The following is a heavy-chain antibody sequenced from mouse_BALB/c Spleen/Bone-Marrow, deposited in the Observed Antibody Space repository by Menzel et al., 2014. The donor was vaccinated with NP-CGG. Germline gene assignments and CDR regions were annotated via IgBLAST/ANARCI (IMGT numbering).Heavy chain of an antibody. CDR1: GFSLTGYG. Sequence: VQLQQSGPVLVAPSQSLSITCTVSGFSLTGYGVSWVRQPPGKGLEWLGMIWGDGSTDYNSALKSRLSISKDNSKSQVFLKMNSLQTDDTARYYCARDSFLITRALDYWGQGTSVTVSS. V-gene: IGHV2-6-7*01. CDR2: IWGDGST. CDR3: ARDSFLITRALDY. D-gene: IGHD2-4*01. J-gene: IGHJ4*01.